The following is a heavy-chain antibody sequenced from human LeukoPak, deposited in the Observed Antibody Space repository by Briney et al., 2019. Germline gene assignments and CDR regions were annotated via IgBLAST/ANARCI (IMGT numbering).Heavy chain of an antibody. J-gene: IGHJ4*02. V-gene: IGHV1-69*02. CDR1: GGTFSSYT. D-gene: IGHD1-1*01. CDR2: IIPILDIA. CDR3: ARVSGDWNDTRIFDY. Sequence: SVKVSCKASGGTFSSYTISWVRQAPGQGLEWMGRIIPILDIANYAQKFQGRVTITADKSTSTAYMELSSLRSEDTAVYYCARVSGDWNDTRIFDYWGQGTLVTVSS.